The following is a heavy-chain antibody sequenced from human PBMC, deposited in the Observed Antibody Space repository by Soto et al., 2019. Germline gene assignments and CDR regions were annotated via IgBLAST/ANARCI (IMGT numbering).Heavy chain of an antibody. D-gene: IGHD3-3*01. CDR2: IIPVHNIT. J-gene: IGHJ3*02. CDR1: GGSFSGYV. CDR3: GRAKSIFGIVTDVYDI. Sequence: QVQLVQSGAEVKKPGSSVKVSCMTSGGSFSGYVFTWVRQAPGQGLEWMGWIIPVHNITNYAESLQGRVTISADTSSSTTYMELSTLRSDDTAVYFCGRAKSIFGIVTDVYDIWGQGTMVIVSS. V-gene: IGHV1-69*10.